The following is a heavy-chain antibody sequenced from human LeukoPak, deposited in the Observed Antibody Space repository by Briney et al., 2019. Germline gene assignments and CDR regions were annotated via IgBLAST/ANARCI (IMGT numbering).Heavy chain of an antibody. CDR2: IIPILGIA. V-gene: IGHV1-69*04. J-gene: IGHJ4*02. Sequence: ASVTVSCKASGGTFSSYAISWVRQAPGQGLEWMGRIIPILGIANYAQKFQGRVTITADKSTSTAYMELSSLRSEDTAVYYCARAVSLVAVYFDYWGQGTLVTVSS. CDR1: GGTFSSYA. D-gene: IGHD2-21*01. CDR3: ARAVSLVAVYFDY.